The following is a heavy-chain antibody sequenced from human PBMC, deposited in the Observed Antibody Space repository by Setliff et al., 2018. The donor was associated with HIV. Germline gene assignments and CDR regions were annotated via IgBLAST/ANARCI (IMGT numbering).Heavy chain of an antibody. CDR2: IYTSGST. CDR3: ARGLSFYDPGGFDY. Sequence: SETLSLTCTVSGGSISSYYWSWIRQPPGKGLEWIGYIYTSGSTNYNPSHKSRVTISVDTYKNQFSLKLSSVTAADTAVYYCARGLSFYDPGGFDYWGQGTLVTVS. CDR1: GGSISSYY. J-gene: IGHJ4*02. D-gene: IGHD3-22*01. V-gene: IGHV4-4*09.